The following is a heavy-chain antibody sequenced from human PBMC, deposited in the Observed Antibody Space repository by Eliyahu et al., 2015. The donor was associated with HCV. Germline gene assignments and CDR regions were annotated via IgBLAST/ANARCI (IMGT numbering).Heavy chain of an antibody. CDR3: ATTTYYYGSALRGDF. V-gene: IGHV3-23*01. J-gene: IGHJ4*02. D-gene: IGHD3-10*01. CDR2: ISGSGGST. Sequence: EVQLLESGGGLVQPGGSLRLSCAASGFTFSDYAMSWVRQAPGKGLEWVSTISGSGGSTYYAASVKGRFTISRANSKNTLYLQMDTLRADDTAVYYCATTTYYYGSALRGDFWGQGTLVTVSS. CDR1: GFTFSDYA.